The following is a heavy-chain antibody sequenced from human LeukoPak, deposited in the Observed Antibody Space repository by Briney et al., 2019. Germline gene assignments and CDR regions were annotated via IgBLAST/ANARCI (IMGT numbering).Heavy chain of an antibody. J-gene: IGHJ6*02. D-gene: IGHD3-3*01. V-gene: IGHV1-69*04. CDR2: IIPILGIA. Sequence: ASVKVSCKASGGTFSSYAISWVRQAPGQGLEWMGRIIPILGIANYAQKFQGRVTITADKSTSTAYMELSSLRSEDTAVYYCATWNANYDFWSGYRYGMDVWGQGTTVTVSS. CDR3: ATWNANYDFWSGYRYGMDV. CDR1: GGTFSSYA.